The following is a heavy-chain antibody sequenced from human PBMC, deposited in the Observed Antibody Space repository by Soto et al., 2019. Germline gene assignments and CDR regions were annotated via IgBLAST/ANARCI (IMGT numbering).Heavy chain of an antibody. D-gene: IGHD2-2*01. J-gene: IGHJ6*02. CDR1: GFTFSSYA. Sequence: GSLRLSCAASGFTFSSYAMSWVRQAPGRGLEWVSAISGSGGSTYYADSVKGRFTISRDNSKNTLYLQMNSLRAEDTAVYYCAKAYYPQYCSSTSCYEANYYYGMDVWGQGTTVTVSS. CDR2: ISGSGGST. CDR3: AKAYYPQYCSSTSCYEANYYYGMDV. V-gene: IGHV3-23*01.